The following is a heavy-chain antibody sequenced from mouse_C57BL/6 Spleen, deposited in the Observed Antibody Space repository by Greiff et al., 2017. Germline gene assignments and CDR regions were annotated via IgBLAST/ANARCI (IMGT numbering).Heavy chain of an antibody. J-gene: IGHJ1*03. Sequence: EVQRVESGGGLVKPGGSLKLSCAASGFTFSSYAMSWVRQTPEKRLEWVATISDGGSYTYYPDNVKGRFTISRDNAKNNLYLQMSHLKSEDTAMYYCARDLVTTGSSYWYFDVWGTGTTVTVSS. D-gene: IGHD2-2*01. CDR2: ISDGGSYT. V-gene: IGHV5-4*01. CDR1: GFTFSSYA. CDR3: ARDLVTTGSSYWYFDV.